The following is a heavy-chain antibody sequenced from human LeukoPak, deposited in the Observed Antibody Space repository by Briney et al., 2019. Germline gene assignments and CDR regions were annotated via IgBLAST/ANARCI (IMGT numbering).Heavy chain of an antibody. J-gene: IGHJ4*02. CDR3: ARAESGDYSVY. D-gene: IGHD4-17*01. CDR2: IYYSGST. Sequence: SETLSLTCTVSGGSISSSSYYWGWIRQPPGKGLEWIGYIYYSGSTNYNPSLKSRATISVDTSKNQFSLKLSSVTAADTAVYYCARAESGDYSVYWGQGTLVTVSS. CDR1: GGSISSSSYY. V-gene: IGHV4-61*05.